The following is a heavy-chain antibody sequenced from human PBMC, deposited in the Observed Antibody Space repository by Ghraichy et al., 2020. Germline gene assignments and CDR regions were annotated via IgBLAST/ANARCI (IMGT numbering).Heavy chain of an antibody. CDR1: GFTLSSYA. CDR3: ARDGYNYTPFDY. Sequence: GSLRLSCVGSGFTLSSYAMSWVRQAPGKGVEWVSGISGTGYSTFYIDSVKGRFTISRDNSKNTLYLQMNSLRAEDTAVYYCARDGYNYTPFDYWGQGTLVTVSS. CDR2: ISGTGYST. V-gene: IGHV3-23*01. D-gene: IGHD5-24*01. J-gene: IGHJ4*02.